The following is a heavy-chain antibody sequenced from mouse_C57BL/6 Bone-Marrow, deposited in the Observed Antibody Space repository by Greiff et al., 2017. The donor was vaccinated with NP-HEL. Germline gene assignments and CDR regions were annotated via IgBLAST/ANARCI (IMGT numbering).Heavy chain of an antibody. Sequence: VMLVESGPGLVQPSQSLSITCTVSGFSLTSYGVHWVRQSPGKGLEWLGVIWRGGSTDYNAAFMSRLSITKDNSKSQVFFKMNSLQADDTAIYYCAKKNYGSHFDVWGTGTTVTVSS. CDR2: IWRGGST. CDR3: AKKNYGSHFDV. V-gene: IGHV2-5*01. J-gene: IGHJ1*03. CDR1: GFSLTSYG. D-gene: IGHD1-1*01.